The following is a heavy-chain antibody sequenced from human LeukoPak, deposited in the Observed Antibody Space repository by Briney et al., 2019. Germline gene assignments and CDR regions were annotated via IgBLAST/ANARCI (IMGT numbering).Heavy chain of an antibody. Sequence: GGSLRLSCAASGFTFSSYAMRWVRQAPGKGLEWVAVISYDGSNKYYADSVKGRFTISRDNSKNTLYLQMNSLRAEDTAVYYCARDLGNTAGFDYWGQGTLVTVSS. V-gene: IGHV3-30-3*01. CDR2: ISYDGSNK. CDR3: ARDLGNTAGFDY. CDR1: GFTFSSYA. J-gene: IGHJ4*02. D-gene: IGHD2/OR15-2a*01.